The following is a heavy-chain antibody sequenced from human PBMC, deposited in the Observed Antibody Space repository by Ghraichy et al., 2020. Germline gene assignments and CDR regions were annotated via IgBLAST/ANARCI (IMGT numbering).Heavy chain of an antibody. CDR1: GFTFNTYA. D-gene: IGHD5-18*01. CDR2: LSGSGNNT. Sequence: GGSLRLSCAASGFTFNTYAMCWVRQAPGKGLEWVSGLSGSGNNTYYTDSVRGRFTISRDNSKNTLYLQMNSLRAEDTAVYYCAKTVTWIPLWGDQNDAFDIWGQGTMVTVSS. CDR3: AKTVTWIPLWGDQNDAFDI. J-gene: IGHJ3*02. V-gene: IGHV3-23*01.